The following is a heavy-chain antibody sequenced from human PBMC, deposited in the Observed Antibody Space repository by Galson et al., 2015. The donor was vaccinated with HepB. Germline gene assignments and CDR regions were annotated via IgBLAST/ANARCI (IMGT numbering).Heavy chain of an antibody. V-gene: IGHV3-7*03. CDR1: GFTFSGYW. J-gene: IGHJ1*01. D-gene: IGHD6-13*01. CDR3: ARTAVAAADEYFQH. Sequence: LRLSCAASGFTFSGYWMSWVRQAPGKGLEWVATIKQDGSAKYYVDSVRGRFTLSRDNAKSLLFLQMNSLRAEDTAVYYCARTAVAAADEYFQHWGQGTLVTVSS. CDR2: IKQDGSAK.